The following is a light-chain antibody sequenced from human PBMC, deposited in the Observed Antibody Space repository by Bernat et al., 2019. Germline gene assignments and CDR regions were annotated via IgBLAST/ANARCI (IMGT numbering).Light chain of an antibody. CDR2: YDS. V-gene: IGLV3-21*04. CDR1: NIGSKS. Sequence: SYVLTQPPSVSVAPGKTARITCGGNNIGSKSVHWYQQKSGQAPVLVIYYDSDRPSGIPERFSGSNSGNTATLTISRVEAGDEADYYCQVWDSSSDHNVFGTGTKVTVL. J-gene: IGLJ1*01. CDR3: QVWDSSSDHNV.